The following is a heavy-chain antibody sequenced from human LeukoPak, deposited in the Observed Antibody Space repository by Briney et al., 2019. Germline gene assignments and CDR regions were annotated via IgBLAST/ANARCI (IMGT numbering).Heavy chain of an antibody. Sequence: PSETLSLTCSVSGGSISSGYYWSWIRQPPGKGLEWIGYIYYSGSTYYNPSLKSRVTISVDTSKNQFSLKLSSVTAADTAVYYCARGRRQWLLYWGQGTLVTVSS. CDR1: GGSISSGYY. CDR2: IYYSGST. J-gene: IGHJ4*02. CDR3: ARGRRQWLLY. V-gene: IGHV4-30-4*07. D-gene: IGHD6-19*01.